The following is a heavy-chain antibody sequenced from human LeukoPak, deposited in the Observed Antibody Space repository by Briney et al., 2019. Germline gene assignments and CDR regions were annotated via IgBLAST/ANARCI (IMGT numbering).Heavy chain of an antibody. CDR1: GFTFSNYS. J-gene: IGHJ4*02. D-gene: IGHD2-2*01. CDR3: ASLNRADCSSTSCHTHY. V-gene: IGHV3-21*01. Sequence: GGSLRLSCAASGFTFSNYSMNWVRQAPGKGLEWVSSIISSSSYIYYADSVKGRFTISRDNAKNSLYLQMNSLRAEDTALYYCASLNRADCSSTSCHTHYWGQGTLVTVSS. CDR2: IISSSSYI.